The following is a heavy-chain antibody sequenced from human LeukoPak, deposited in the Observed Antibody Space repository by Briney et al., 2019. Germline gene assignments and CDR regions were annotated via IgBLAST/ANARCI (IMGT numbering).Heavy chain of an antibody. CDR2: INHSGST. Sequence: SETLSLTCAVYGGSFSGYYWSWIRRPPGKGLEWIGEINHSGSTNYNPSLKSRVTISVDTSKNQFSLKLSSVTAADTAVYYCARGHGIAVAGISDWFDPWGQGTLVTVSS. J-gene: IGHJ5*02. V-gene: IGHV4-34*01. D-gene: IGHD6-19*01. CDR1: GGSFSGYY. CDR3: ARGHGIAVAGISDWFDP.